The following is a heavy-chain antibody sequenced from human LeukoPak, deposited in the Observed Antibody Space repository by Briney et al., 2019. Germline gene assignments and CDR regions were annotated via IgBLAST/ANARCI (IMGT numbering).Heavy chain of an antibody. CDR1: GFDFANYA. D-gene: IGHD1-1*01. V-gene: IGHV3-23*01. J-gene: IGHJ1*01. CDR3: ARVVSGERRSRYFQH. CDR2: ITRSGDKT. Sequence: PGGSLRLSCAASGFDFANYAITWVRQAPGQGLEWVSAITRSGDKTYYADSVKGRFTISRDNSKNTLFLQMNSLRAEDTAVYYCARVVSGERRSRYFQHWGQGTLVTVSS.